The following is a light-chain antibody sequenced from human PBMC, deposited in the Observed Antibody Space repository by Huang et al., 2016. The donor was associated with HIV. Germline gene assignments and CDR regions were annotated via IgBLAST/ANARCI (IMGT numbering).Light chain of an antibody. CDR1: QSVSSSY. Sequence: EIVLTQSPGTLSLSLGERATLSCRASQSVSSSYLAWYQQKPGQAPRLLIYGASTRATGVPDRFSGSGSGTDFTLTISSLEPEDFALYYCQQYGYSPRTFGQGTKVEIK. V-gene: IGKV3-20*01. CDR2: GAS. J-gene: IGKJ1*01. CDR3: QQYGYSPRT.